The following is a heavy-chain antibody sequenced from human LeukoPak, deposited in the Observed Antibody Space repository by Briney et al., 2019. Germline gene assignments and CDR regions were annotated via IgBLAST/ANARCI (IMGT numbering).Heavy chain of an antibody. D-gene: IGHD3-22*01. CDR1: GGSISSGGYY. V-gene: IGHV4-31*03. CDR2: IYYSGST. Sequence: SETLSLTCTVSGGSISSGGYYWSWIRQHLGKGLEWIGYIYYSGSTYYNPSLKSRVTISVDTSKNQFSLKLSSVTAADTAVYYCAREKSGYYSDAFDIWGQGTMVTVSS. J-gene: IGHJ3*02. CDR3: AREKSGYYSDAFDI.